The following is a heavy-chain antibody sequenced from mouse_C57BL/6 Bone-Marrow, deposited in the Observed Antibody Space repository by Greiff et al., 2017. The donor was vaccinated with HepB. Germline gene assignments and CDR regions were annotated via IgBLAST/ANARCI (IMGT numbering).Heavy chain of an antibody. D-gene: IGHD1-1*01. CDR3: AGHGSSLYAMDY. CDR1: GYTFTSYW. J-gene: IGHJ4*01. V-gene: IGHV1-64*01. Sequence: VQLQQPGAELVKPGASVKLSCKASGYTFTSYWMHWVKQRPGQGLEWIGMIHPNSGSTNYNEKFKSKATLTVDKSSSTAYMQLSSLTSEDSAVYYCAGHGSSLYAMDYWGQGTSVTVSS. CDR2: IHPNSGST.